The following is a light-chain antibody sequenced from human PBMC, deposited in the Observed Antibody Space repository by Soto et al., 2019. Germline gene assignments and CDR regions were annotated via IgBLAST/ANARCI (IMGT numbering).Light chain of an antibody. Sequence: QSALTQPRSVSGSPGQSVTISCTGTSSDVGYYNYVSWYQQYPGKAPKLMIYDVSGRPSGVPDRFSGSKSGNTASLTISGLQAEDEAYYYCQSYDSSLSGPVFGTGTKVTVL. CDR3: QSYDSSLSGPV. J-gene: IGLJ1*01. CDR2: DVS. CDR1: SSDVGYYNY. V-gene: IGLV2-11*01.